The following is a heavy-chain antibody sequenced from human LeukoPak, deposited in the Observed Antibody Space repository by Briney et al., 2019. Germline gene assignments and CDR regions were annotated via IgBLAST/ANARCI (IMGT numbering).Heavy chain of an antibody. J-gene: IGHJ4*02. CDR2: IYAGGTA. Sequence: SETLSLTCSVSGGSIRNYYWSWIRQPLGKGLEWIGRIYAGGTASYNPSLKSRVTMSADMSKNQLSLKLTSVTAADTAVYYCTREPVPWGQGTLVTVSS. CDR1: GGSIRNYY. D-gene: IGHD6-19*01. CDR3: TREPVP. V-gene: IGHV4-4*07.